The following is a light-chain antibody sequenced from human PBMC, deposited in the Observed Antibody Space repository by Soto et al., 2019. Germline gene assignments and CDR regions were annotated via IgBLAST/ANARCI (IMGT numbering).Light chain of an antibody. V-gene: IGKV3-15*01. CDR1: QGVRSN. CDR3: QQYDHWPPWT. Sequence: ILMTQSPATLSVSPGERATLSCRASQGVRSNLAWYQQKPGQAPRLLIYDASTRATCIPTRFSGRGSGTDFPLTISSLQSEDFALYYCQQYDHWPPWTFGQGTKVEIK. J-gene: IGKJ1*01. CDR2: DAS.